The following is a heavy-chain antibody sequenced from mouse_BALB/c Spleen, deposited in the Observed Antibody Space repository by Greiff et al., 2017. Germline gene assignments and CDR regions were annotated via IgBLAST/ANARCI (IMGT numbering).Heavy chain of an antibody. D-gene: IGHD1-1*01. CDR1: GFDFSRYW. J-gene: IGHJ1*01. Sequence: AASGFDFSRYWMSWVRQAPGKGLEWIGEINPDSSTINYTPSLKDKFIISRDNAKNTLYLQMSKVRSEDTALYYCARPYGRGWYFDVWGAGTTVTVSS. CDR2: INPDSSTI. CDR3: ARPYGRGWYFDV. V-gene: IGHV4-1*02.